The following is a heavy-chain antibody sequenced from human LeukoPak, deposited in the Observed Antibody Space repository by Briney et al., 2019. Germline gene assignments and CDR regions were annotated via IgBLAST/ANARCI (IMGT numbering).Heavy chain of an antibody. D-gene: IGHD6-13*01. V-gene: IGHV4-59*01. CDR1: GGSISSYY. J-gene: IGHJ4*02. Sequence: SETLSLTCTVSGGSISSYYWSWIPQPPGKGLEWIGYIYYSGSTNYNPSLKSRVTISVDTSKNQFSLKLSSVTAADTAVYYCARGGIASGSSWYYFDYWGQGTLVTVSS. CDR2: IYYSGST. CDR3: ARGGIASGSSWYYFDY.